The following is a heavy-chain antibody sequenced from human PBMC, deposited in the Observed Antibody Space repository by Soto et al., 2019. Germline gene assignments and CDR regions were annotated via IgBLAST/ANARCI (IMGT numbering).Heavy chain of an antibody. Sequence: KPSEALALRCAVSGGSISSYYWSWIRQPPGKGLEWIGYIYYSGSTNYNPSIKSRVTISVDTSKNQFSLKLSSVTAADTAVYYCATAMVTIEAYYFDYWGQGTLVTV. V-gene: IGHV4-59*01. D-gene: IGHD5-18*01. J-gene: IGHJ4*02. CDR2: IYYSGST. CDR3: ATAMVTIEAYYFDY. CDR1: GGSISSYY.